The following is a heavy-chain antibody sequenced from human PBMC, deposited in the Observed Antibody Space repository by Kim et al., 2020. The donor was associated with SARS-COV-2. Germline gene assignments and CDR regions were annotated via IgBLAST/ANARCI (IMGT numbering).Heavy chain of an antibody. CDR2: INSGGST. D-gene: IGHD3-3*02. CDR3: TRGRSIGSFVY. V-gene: IGHV3-53*04. J-gene: IGHJ4*01. Sequence: GGSLRLSCAASGFTVSSNYMSWVRQAPGKGLEWVSDINSGGSTFYEDYAMGRRSTFTHNTNNTPFHQQNSLITDEAAADYYCTRGRSIGSFVYW. CDR1: GFTVSSNY.